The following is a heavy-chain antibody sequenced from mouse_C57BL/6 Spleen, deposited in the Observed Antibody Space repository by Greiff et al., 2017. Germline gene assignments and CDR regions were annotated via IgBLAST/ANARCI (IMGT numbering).Heavy chain of an antibody. CDR2: IDTSDSYT. CDR1: GYTFTSYW. V-gene: IGHV1-69*01. CDR3: ARYYYDYDAFAY. J-gene: IGHJ3*01. D-gene: IGHD2-4*01. Sequence: VKLQQPGAELVMPGASVKLSCKASGYTFTSYWMHWVKQRPGQGLEWIGEIDTSDSYTNYNQKFKGKSKLTVDKSSSTAYMQLSSLTSEDSAVYYCARYYYDYDAFAYWGQGTLVTVSA.